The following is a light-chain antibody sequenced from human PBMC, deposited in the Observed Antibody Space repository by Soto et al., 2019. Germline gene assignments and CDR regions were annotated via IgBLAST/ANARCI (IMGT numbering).Light chain of an antibody. V-gene: IGKV1-27*01. Sequence: DIQMTQSPSSLSASVGDRVTITCRASQDISNSLAWYQQKPGKVPKVLIYATSILQSGVPARFSGSGSGTDFTLTIRRLQPENVATYYCPNYNSAPLTFGGGTKVEI. CDR3: PNYNSAPLT. CDR1: QDISNS. J-gene: IGKJ4*01. CDR2: ATS.